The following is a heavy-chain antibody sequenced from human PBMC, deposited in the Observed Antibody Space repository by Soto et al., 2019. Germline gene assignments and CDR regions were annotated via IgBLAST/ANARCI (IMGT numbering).Heavy chain of an antibody. D-gene: IGHD5-12*01. CDR1: GYSFTTYW. CDR2: VHPGDSET. CDR3: ARQGGTDTPTIMDY. V-gene: IGHV5-51*01. J-gene: IGHJ4*02. Sequence: GESLKISCRVSGYSFTTYWIGWVRQMSGKGLEWVGIVHPGDSETRYSSSFQGRVTISADRSTNTAYLQWSSLQASDTAMYYCARQGGTDTPTIMDYWGQGTLVTVSS.